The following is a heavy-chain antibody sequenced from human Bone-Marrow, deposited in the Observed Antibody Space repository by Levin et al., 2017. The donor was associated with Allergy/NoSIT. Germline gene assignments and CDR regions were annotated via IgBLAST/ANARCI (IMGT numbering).Heavy chain of an antibody. D-gene: IGHD2-15*01. CDR1: GFTFSSFW. CDR3: ARSGRAADSYYSYMDV. V-gene: IGHV3-7*01. J-gene: IGHJ6*03. CDR2: MKEDGSVN. Sequence: GESLKISCAASGFTFSSFWMSWVRQAPGKGLEWVASMKEDGSVNFYVDSVKGRFTISRDNAKNSLYLQMNSLRTEDTAVYYCARSGRAADSYYSYMDVWGKGTTVTVSS.